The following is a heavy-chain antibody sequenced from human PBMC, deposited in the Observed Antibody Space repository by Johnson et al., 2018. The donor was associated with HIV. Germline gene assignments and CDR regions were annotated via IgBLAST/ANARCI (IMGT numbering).Heavy chain of an antibody. J-gene: IGHJ3*02. CDR1: GFTLSNNA. V-gene: IGHV3-30*04. Sequence: QVLLVESAGGVVQPGRSLRLSCVASGFTLSNNAMHWVRQAPGKGLEWVAVISYDGSNKYYAHSVKGRFTISRDNSKNTLYLQMNSLRAEDTAVYYCAVVALPMYWYDAFDIWGQGTMVTVSS. CDR3: AVVALPMYWYDAFDI. CDR2: ISYDGSNK. D-gene: IGHD2-21*01.